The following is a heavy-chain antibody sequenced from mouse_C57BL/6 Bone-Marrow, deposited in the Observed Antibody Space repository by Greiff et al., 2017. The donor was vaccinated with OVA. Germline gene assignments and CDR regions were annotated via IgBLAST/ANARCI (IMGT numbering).Heavy chain of an antibody. Sequence: EVKVVESGGGLVKPGGSLKLSCAASGFTFSSYAMSWVRQTPEKRLEWVATISDGGSYTYYPDNVKGRFTISRDNAKKNLYLKMSHLKSEDTAMYYCARERRDYYGSSYYFDYWGQGTTLTVSS. CDR1: GFTFSSYA. CDR3: ARERRDYYGSSYYFDY. CDR2: ISDGGSYT. V-gene: IGHV5-4*01. D-gene: IGHD1-1*01. J-gene: IGHJ2*01.